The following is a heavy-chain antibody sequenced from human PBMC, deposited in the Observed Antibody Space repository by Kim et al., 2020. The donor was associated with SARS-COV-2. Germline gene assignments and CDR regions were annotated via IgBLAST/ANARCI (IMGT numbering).Heavy chain of an antibody. V-gene: IGHV3-23*01. D-gene: IGHD4-4*01. Sequence: ADSVKGPFTISRDRSKNALYLQMNSLRAEDTAVYYCAKDQDGYSRHSGYWGQGTLVTVSS. J-gene: IGHJ4*02. CDR3: AKDQDGYSRHSGY.